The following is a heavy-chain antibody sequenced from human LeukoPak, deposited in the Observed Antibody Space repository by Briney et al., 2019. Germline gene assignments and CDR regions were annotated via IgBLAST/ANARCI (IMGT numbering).Heavy chain of an antibody. CDR1: GFTFSSYP. CDR3: AREMGTWFSDV. V-gene: IGHV3-33*08. Sequence: PGGSLRLSCAASGFTFSSYPMHWVRQAPGKGLEWVAVIWYDGSKKYYADSVKGRFIISRDNSRNTLYLQMNSLRAEDTAVYYCAREMGTWFSDVWGQGTTVTVSS. CDR2: IWYDGSKK. J-gene: IGHJ6*02. D-gene: IGHD1-1*01.